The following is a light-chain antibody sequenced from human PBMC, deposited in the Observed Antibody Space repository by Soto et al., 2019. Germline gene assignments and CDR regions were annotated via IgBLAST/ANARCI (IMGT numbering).Light chain of an antibody. J-gene: IGLJ2*01. CDR3: QAWDSGTVV. V-gene: IGLV3-1*01. CDR1: TLGSKF. CDR2: EDT. Sequence: SYELTQPPSVSVSPGQTANITCSGNTLGSKFVFWYQQKAGQSPMVVIYEDTKRPSGIPERFSGSNSGNTATLTISGTQAMDEADFYCQAWDSGTVVFGGGTQLTVL.